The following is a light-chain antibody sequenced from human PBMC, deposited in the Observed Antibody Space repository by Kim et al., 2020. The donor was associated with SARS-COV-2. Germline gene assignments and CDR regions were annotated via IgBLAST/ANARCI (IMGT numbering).Light chain of an antibody. CDR3: HYRDRSGNHRV. V-gene: IGLV3-19*01. J-gene: IGLJ3*02. CDR1: SLRSYY. Sequence: SSELTQDPAVSVALGQTVRITCQGDSLRSYYASWYQQKPGQAPVLVIYGKNNRPSGLPDRFSGSSSGNTASLTITGAQAEDEAAYYCHYRDRSGNHRVLG. CDR2: GKN.